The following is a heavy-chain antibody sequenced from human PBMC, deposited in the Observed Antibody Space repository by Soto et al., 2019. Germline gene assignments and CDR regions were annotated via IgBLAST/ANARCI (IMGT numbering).Heavy chain of an antibody. CDR1: GGSFSGYY. CDR2: INHSGST. Sequence: PSETLSLTCAVYGGSFSGYYWSWIRQPPGKGLEWIGEINHSGSTNYNPSLKSGFTLSADRSKNHFSLRLSFLPPADTVFFYGARLRRREGYNSPPPFDYGGQGTLVTFSS. D-gene: IGHD5-12*01. CDR3: ARLRRREGYNSPPPFDY. V-gene: IGHV4-34*01. J-gene: IGHJ4*02.